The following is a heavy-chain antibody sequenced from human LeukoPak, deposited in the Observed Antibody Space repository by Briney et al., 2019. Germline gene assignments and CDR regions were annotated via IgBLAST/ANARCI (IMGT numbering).Heavy chain of an antibody. V-gene: IGHV3-15*01. Sequence: IPGGSLRLSCAASGFTFSNAWMSWVRQAPGKGLEWVGRIKSKTDGGTTDYAAPVKGRFTISRDDSKKTPYLQMNSLKTEDTAVYYCTTDFLEAAAAGTNYWGQGTLVTVSS. D-gene: IGHD6-13*01. CDR1: GFTFSNAW. J-gene: IGHJ4*02. CDR2: IKSKTDGGTT. CDR3: TTDFLEAAAAGTNY.